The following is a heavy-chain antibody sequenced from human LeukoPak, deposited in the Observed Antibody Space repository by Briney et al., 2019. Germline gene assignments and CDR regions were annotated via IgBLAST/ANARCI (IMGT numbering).Heavy chain of an antibody. CDR3: ARASYYDFSGIPTAIDY. J-gene: IGHJ4*02. V-gene: IGHV4-34*01. D-gene: IGHD3-3*01. Sequence: PSETLSLTCAVYGGSFSGYYWSWIRQPPGKGLEWIGEINHSGSTNYNPSLKSRVTISVDTSKNQFSLKLSSVTAADTAVYYCARASYYDFSGIPTAIDYWGQGTLVTVSS. CDR1: GGSFSGYY. CDR2: INHSGST.